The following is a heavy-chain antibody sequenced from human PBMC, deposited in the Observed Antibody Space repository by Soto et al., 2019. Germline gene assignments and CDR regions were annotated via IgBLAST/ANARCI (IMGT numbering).Heavy chain of an antibody. D-gene: IGHD3-16*01. Sequence: QVQLQESGPGLVKPSQTLSLTCTVSGGSISSGGYYWSWIRQHPGKGLEWIGSIYYSGSTYYNPSLXSXXTISVDTSKTQFPLKLSSVTAADPAVYYCARGVLHWGQGTLVTVSS. CDR2: IYYSGST. V-gene: IGHV4-31*03. J-gene: IGHJ4*02. CDR3: ARGVLH. CDR1: GGSISSGGYY.